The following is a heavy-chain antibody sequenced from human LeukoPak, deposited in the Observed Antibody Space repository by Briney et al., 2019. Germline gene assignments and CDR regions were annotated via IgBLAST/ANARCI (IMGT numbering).Heavy chain of an antibody. Sequence: SETLSLTCTVSGGSISSSSYYWGWIRQPPGKGLEWIGSIYYSGSTYYNPSLKSRVTISVDTSKNQFSLKLSSVTAADTAVYYCARDLIETGTTNFDYWGQGTLVTVSS. CDR3: ARDLIETGTTNFDY. V-gene: IGHV4-39*07. CDR2: IYYSGST. CDR1: GGSISSSSYY. D-gene: IGHD1-7*01. J-gene: IGHJ4*02.